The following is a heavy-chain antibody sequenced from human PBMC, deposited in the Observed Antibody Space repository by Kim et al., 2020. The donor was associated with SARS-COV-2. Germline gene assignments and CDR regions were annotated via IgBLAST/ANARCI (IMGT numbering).Heavy chain of an antibody. D-gene: IGHD3-9*01. CDR1: GLTFSDYY. CDR2: ISSSSSYT. V-gene: IGHV3-11*05. Sequence: GGSLRLSCAASGLTFSDYYMSWIRQAPGKGLEWVSYISSSSSYTNYADSVKGRFTISRDNAKNSLYLQMNSLRAEDTAVYYCARDIGYDILTQTGWFDPWGQGTLVTVSS. CDR3: ARDIGYDILTQTGWFDP. J-gene: IGHJ5*02.